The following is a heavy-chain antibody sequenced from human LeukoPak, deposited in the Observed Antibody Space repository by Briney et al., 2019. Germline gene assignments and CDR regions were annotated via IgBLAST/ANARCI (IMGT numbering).Heavy chain of an antibody. Sequence: PGGSLRLSCAASGFTFSSYSMNWVRQAPGKGLEWVSSISSSSSHIYYADSVKGRFTISRDNAKNSLYLQMNSLRAEDTAVYYCAREYSSGWYSGYWGQGTLVTVSS. D-gene: IGHD6-19*01. J-gene: IGHJ4*02. CDR3: AREYSSGWYSGY. V-gene: IGHV3-21*01. CDR1: GFTFSSYS. CDR2: ISSSSSHI.